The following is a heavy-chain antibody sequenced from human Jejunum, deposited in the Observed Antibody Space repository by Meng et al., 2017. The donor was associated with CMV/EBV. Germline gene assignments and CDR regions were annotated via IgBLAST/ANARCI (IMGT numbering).Heavy chain of an antibody. CDR1: FTFSSYG. J-gene: IGHJ4*02. CDR3: AKDFWRGYYQGYFDY. Sequence: FTFSSYGMHWVRQAPGKGLEWAAVIYYDGSKKYYTDSVKGRFTISRDNSKNTLYLQMNSLRAEDTAVYYCAKDFWRGYYQGYFDYWGQGTLVTVSS. D-gene: IGHD3-3*01. CDR2: IYYDGSKK. V-gene: IGHV3-33*06.